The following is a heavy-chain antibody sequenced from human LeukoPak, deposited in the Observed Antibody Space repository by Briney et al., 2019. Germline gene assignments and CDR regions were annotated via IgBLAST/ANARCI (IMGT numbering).Heavy chain of an antibody. CDR2: VSGSGGTT. CDR3: AKDHRGYYGSGSYFWIDP. J-gene: IGHJ5*02. D-gene: IGHD3-10*01. CDR1: GFTFSSYA. Sequence: PGGSLRLSCAASGFTFSSYAMNWVRQAPGKGLEWVSTVSGSGGTTYYADSVKGRFAISRDNSKNTLYLQMNSLRAEDTAGCYCAKDHRGYYGSGSYFWIDPWGQGTLVTVSS. V-gene: IGHV3-23*01.